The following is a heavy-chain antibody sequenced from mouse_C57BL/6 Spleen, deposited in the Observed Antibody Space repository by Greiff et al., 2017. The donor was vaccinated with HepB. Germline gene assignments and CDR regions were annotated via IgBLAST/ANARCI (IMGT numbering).Heavy chain of an antibody. CDR3: AIQTGTTWFAY. J-gene: IGHJ3*01. V-gene: IGHV1-82*01. D-gene: IGHD4-1*01. CDR2: IYPGDGDT. CDR1: GYAFSSSW. Sequence: QVQLQQSGPELVKPGASVKISCKASGYAFSSSWMNWVKQRPGKGLEWIGRIYPGDGDTNYNGKFKGKATLTVDKSSSTAYMQLSSLTSEDSAVYFCAIQTGTTWFAYWGQGTLVTVSA.